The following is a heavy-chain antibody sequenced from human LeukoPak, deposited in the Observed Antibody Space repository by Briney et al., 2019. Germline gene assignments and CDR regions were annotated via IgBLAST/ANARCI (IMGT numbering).Heavy chain of an antibody. D-gene: IGHD3-16*02. J-gene: IGHJ5*02. V-gene: IGHV4-34*01. CDR3: ARRSIMITFGGVIVPNWFDP. CDR2: INHSGST. CDR1: GGSITNYY. Sequence: PSETLSLTCTVSGGSITNYYWSWIRQPPGKGLEWIGEINHSGSTNYNPSLKGRVTISVDTSKNQFSLKLSSVTAADTAVYYCARRSIMITFGGVIVPNWFDPWGQGTLVTVSS.